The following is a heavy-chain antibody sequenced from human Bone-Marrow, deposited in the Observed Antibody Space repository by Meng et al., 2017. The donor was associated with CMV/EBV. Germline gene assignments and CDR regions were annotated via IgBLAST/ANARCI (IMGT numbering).Heavy chain of an antibody. V-gene: IGHV3-48*04. Sequence: GESLKISCAASGFTFSSYSMNWVRQAPGKGLEWVSSISSSGSTIYYADSVKGRFTISRDNAKSSLSLQMNSLRAEDTAVYYCARESYSSGWSGGGYYFDYWGQGTLVTVSS. CDR2: ISSSGSTI. CDR1: GFTFSSYS. J-gene: IGHJ4*02. D-gene: IGHD6-19*01. CDR3: ARESYSSGWSGGGYYFDY.